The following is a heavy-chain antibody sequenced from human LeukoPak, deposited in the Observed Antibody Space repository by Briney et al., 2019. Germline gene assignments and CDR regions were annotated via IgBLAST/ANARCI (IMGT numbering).Heavy chain of an antibody. D-gene: IGHD3-22*01. V-gene: IGHV3-7*03. CDR2: IKQDGSEK. J-gene: IGHJ4*02. CDR3: ATIVVVSSSLEDY. CDR1: GFTFTSYW. Sequence: GVSLRLSCAASGFTFTSYWMSWVRQAPGKGLEWVANIKQDGSEKYYVDSVKGRFTISRDNAKKSLYLQMNSLRAEDTAVYYCATIVVVSSSLEDYWGQGTLVTVSS.